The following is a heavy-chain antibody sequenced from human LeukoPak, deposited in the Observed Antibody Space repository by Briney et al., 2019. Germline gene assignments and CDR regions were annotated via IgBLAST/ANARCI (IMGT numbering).Heavy chain of an antibody. CDR3: ASDDYGGNAIIP. CDR1: GFTFSSYA. J-gene: IGHJ5*02. V-gene: IGHV3-21*01. CDR2: ISSSSRST. D-gene: IGHD4-23*01. Sequence: GGSLRLSCAASGFTFSSYAMNWVRQAPGKGLEWVSSISSSSRSTYYADSVKGRFTISRDNAKNSLYLQMNSLRAEDTAVYYCASDDYGGNAIIPWGQGTLVTVSS.